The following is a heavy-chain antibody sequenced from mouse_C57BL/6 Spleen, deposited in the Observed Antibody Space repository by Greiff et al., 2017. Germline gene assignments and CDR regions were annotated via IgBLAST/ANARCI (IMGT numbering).Heavy chain of an antibody. J-gene: IGHJ4*01. Sequence: QVQLQQSGPELVKPGASVKISCKASGYAFSSSWMHWVKQRPGKGLEWIGRLYPGDGDTNYNEKFKGKATLTADKSSSTAYLQLSSLTSEDSAVYFCARSSITAVVARAMDYWGQGTSVTVST. V-gene: IGHV1-82*01. CDR2: LYPGDGDT. D-gene: IGHD1-1*01. CDR3: ARSSITAVVARAMDY. CDR1: GYAFSSSW.